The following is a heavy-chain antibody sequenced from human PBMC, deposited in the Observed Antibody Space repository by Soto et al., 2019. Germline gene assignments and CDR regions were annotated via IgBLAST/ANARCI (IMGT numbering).Heavy chain of an antibody. CDR1: GGSIISSPDW. D-gene: IGHD6-6*01. CDR2: IYRDGAT. Sequence: QLRLQESGPGLVKPSETLSLICTVSGGSIISSPDWWGWVRQPPGKGPDWIASIYRDGATYYNPSLTSRVTVFVDSSKNQFSLKLTSVTAADTAIYYCARLAGSSFFTYWGQGTRVTVSS. CDR3: ARLAGSSFFTY. V-gene: IGHV4-39*01. J-gene: IGHJ4*02.